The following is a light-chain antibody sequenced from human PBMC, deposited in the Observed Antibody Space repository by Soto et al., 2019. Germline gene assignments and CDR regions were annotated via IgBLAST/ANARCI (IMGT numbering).Light chain of an antibody. CDR1: QSVSSS. V-gene: IGKV3-11*01. CDR2: DTS. J-gene: IGKJ5*01. CDR3: QQRTNWRIT. Sequence: VLTQTTAIRSVSPGERATLSCRASQSVSSSLAWYQQKPGQAPRLLIYDTSNRATDIPPRFSGSGSGTDFTLTISSLEPEDFAVYYCQQRTNWRITFGQGNDWR.